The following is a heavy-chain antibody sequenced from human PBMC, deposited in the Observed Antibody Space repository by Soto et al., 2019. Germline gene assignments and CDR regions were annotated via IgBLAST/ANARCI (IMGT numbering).Heavy chain of an antibody. V-gene: IGHV4-4*07. CDR2: IYSSGNT. Sequence: PLETLSLTCSVSGGTISGYYWTWIRQPAGKGLEWIGRIYSSGNTKYNPSLQSRVTMSLDTSNNQFSLRLTSVTAADTAVYYCARGQRFSDWFDPWGQGTLVTGSS. D-gene: IGHD3-3*01. CDR3: ARGQRFSDWFDP. CDR1: GGTISGYY. J-gene: IGHJ5*02.